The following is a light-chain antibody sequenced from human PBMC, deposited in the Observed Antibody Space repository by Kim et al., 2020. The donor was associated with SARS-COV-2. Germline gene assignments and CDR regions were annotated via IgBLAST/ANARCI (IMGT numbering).Light chain of an antibody. CDR1: TGAVSSGFY. Sequence: QAVVTQEPSLTVYPGGTVTLTCASSTGAVSSGFYPAWFQQKPGQAPRPLTYDTDKKHSWTPARFSGSLLGGKAALTLSGVQPEDEAEYYCLLFFGDFWVFGGGTQLTVL. J-gene: IGLJ3*02. CDR2: DTD. CDR3: LLFFGDFWV. V-gene: IGLV7-43*01.